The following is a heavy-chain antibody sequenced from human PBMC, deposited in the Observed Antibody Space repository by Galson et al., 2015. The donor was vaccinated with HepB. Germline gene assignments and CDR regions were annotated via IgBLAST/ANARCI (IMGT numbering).Heavy chain of an antibody. CDR2: ISGSSDTI. CDR1: GFTFSDYS. Sequence: SLRLSCAASGFTFSDYSINWVRQAPGKGLQWVSYISGSSDTIYYADSVKGRFTISRDNAKSSVYLQMNSLRAEDTAIYYCASAYYYDGSGPENWGQGTLVTVSS. J-gene: IGHJ4*02. D-gene: IGHD3-22*01. CDR3: ASAYYYDGSGPEN. V-gene: IGHV3-48*04.